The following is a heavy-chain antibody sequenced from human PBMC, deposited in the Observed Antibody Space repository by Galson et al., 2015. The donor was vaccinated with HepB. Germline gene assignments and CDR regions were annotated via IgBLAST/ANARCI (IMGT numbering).Heavy chain of an antibody. CDR3: AREVVPAAIRRNYYYYMDV. CDR2: INPNSGGT. V-gene: IGHV1-2*02. Sequence: SVKVSCKASGYTFTGYYMHWVRQAPGQGLEWMGWINPNSGGTNYAQKFQGRVTMTRDTSISTAYMELSRLRSDDTAVYYCAREVVPAAIRRNYYYYMDVWGKGTTVTVSS. J-gene: IGHJ6*03. D-gene: IGHD2-2*02. CDR1: GYTFTGYY.